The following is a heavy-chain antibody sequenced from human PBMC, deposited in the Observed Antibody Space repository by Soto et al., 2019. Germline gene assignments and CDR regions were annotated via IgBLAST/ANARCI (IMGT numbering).Heavy chain of an antibody. CDR3: ARDREAGDYFDY. Sequence: GSLRLSCAASGFTFNGYSMNWVRQAPGKGLEWVSSISSGSGYIYYADSVKGRFTISRDNAKNSLYLQMNSLRAEDTAVYYCARDREAGDYFDYWGQGTLVTVS. V-gene: IGHV3-21*01. CDR1: GFTFNGYS. J-gene: IGHJ4*02. D-gene: IGHD1-26*01. CDR2: ISSGSGYI.